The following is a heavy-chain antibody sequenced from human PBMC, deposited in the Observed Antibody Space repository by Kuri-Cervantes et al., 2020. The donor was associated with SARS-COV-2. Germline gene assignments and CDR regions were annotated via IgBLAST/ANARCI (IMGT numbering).Heavy chain of an antibody. CDR3: ALYQRLYGDYWWCFDL. CDR1: GFTFSSYW. J-gene: IGHJ2*01. D-gene: IGHD4-17*01. Sequence: GGSLRLSCAASGFTFSSYWMSWVRQAPGKGLEWVANIKQDGSEKYYVDSVKGRFTISRDNAKNSLYLQMNSLRAEDTAVYYCALYQRLYGDYWWCFDLWGRGTLVTVSS. CDR2: IKQDGSEK. V-gene: IGHV3-7*03.